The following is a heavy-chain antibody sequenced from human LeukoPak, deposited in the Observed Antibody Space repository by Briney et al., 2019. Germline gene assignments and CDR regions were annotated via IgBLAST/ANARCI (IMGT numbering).Heavy chain of an antibody. Sequence: PGRSLRLSCAASGFTFSSYGMHWVRQAPGKGLEWVAVISYDGSNKYYADSVKGRFTISRDNSKNTLYLQTNSLRAEDTAVYYCAKDVGTAAAGTAEFDYWGQGTLVTVSS. V-gene: IGHV3-30*18. D-gene: IGHD6-13*01. J-gene: IGHJ4*02. CDR1: GFTFSSYG. CDR2: ISYDGSNK. CDR3: AKDVGTAAAGTAEFDY.